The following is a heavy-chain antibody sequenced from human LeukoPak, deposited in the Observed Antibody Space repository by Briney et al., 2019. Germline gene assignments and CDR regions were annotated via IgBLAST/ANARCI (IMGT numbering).Heavy chain of an antibody. CDR2: IYYSGST. CDR1: GGSISSGDYY. D-gene: IGHD3-10*01. V-gene: IGHV4-30-4*01. CDR3: ASSSYGSGSYKGPGDAFDI. Sequence: PSETLSLTCTVSGGSISSGDYYWSWIRQPPGKGLEWIGYIYYSGSTYYNPSLKSRVTISVDTSKNQFSLKLSSVTAADTAVYYCASSSYGSGSYKGPGDAFDIWGQGTMVTVSS. J-gene: IGHJ3*02.